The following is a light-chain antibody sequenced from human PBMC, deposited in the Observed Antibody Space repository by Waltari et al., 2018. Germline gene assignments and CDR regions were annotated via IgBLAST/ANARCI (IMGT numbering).Light chain of an antibody. V-gene: IGLV2-8*01. CDR3: TSYGGVNVLGVL. CDR1: NSDVGTYNY. CDR2: GVT. J-gene: IGLJ2*01. Sequence: QSALTQPPSASGSPGQSVTISCAGTNSDVGTYNYVSWYQHHPGKAPKLLIYGVTERLPGVPDRFSGSTSCTTASLTVSGLQADDEADYYCTSYGGVNVLGVLFGGGTKLTVL.